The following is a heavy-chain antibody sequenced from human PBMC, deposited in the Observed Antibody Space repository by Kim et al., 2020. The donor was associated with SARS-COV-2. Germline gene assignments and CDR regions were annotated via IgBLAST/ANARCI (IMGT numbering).Heavy chain of an antibody. CDR2: ISYDGINK. CDR1: GFTFSSYA. J-gene: IGHJ4*02. Sequence: GGSLRLSCAVSGFTFSSYAMYWARQAPGKGLDWVALISYDGINKHYADSVKGRFTISRDNSKNTLYIQMNSLRAEDTAVYYCARGRLSGLDYYFDYWGQG. V-gene: IGHV3-30*04. CDR3: ARGRLSGLDYYFDY. D-gene: IGHD1-1*01.